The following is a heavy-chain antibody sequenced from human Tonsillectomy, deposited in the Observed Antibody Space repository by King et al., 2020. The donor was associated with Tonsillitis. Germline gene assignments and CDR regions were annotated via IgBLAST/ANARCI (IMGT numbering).Heavy chain of an antibody. V-gene: IGHV3-9*01. D-gene: IGHD1/OR15-1a*01. CDR3: AKDIGCDRILASWNNVAPDF. J-gene: IGHJ3*01. Sequence: VQLVESGGGLVQPGRSLRLSCAASGFTFDDYAMHWVRQAPGKGLEWVSGIRWNSGNIDYADSVKGRFTISRDNAKNSLYLQMNSLRREDTALYYCAKDIGCDRILASWNNVAPDFWGLGTMVTVSS. CDR1: GFTFDDYA. CDR2: IRWNSGNI.